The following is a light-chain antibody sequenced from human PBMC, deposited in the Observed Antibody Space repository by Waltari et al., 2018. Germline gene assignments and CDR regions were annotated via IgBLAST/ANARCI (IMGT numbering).Light chain of an antibody. J-gene: IGLJ3*02. Sequence: QSALTQPRSVSGSPGQSVTISCTGTSSDLGTYKYVSWYHQPPGKAPKLIIHDVTKRPSGVPVRFPSSKAGNPASLTISGLQAEDEAEYFCCSFAGSYTWVFGGGTELTVL. CDR1: SSDLGTYKY. V-gene: IGLV2-11*01. CDR3: CSFAGSYTWV. CDR2: DVT.